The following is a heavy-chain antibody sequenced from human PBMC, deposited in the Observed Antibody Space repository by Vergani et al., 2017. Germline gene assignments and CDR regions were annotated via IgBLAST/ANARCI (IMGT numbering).Heavy chain of an antibody. CDR2: IYPGDSDT. CDR1: GYSFTSYW. V-gene: IGHV5-51*03. D-gene: IGHD2-2*01. Sequence: EVQLVQSGAEVKKPGESLKISCKGSGYSFTSYWIGWVRQMPGKGREWMGIIYPGDSDTRYSPSFQGQVTIAADKASSPAYLQWSSLKASGTAMYYCAWLSPGQLIYSLNGXFDYWGQGTLVTVSS. CDR3: AWLSPGQLIYSLNGXFDY. J-gene: IGHJ4*02.